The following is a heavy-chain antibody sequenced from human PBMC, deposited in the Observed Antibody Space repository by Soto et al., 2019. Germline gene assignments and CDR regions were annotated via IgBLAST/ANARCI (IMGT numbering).Heavy chain of an antibody. Sequence: ASVKVSCKASGGTFSSYTSSWVRQAPGQGLEWMGRIIPILGIANYAQKFQGRVTITADKSTSTAYMELSSLRSEDTAVYYCAREYYDILTGYTYYYYYMDVWGKGTTVTVSS. CDR3: AREYYDILTGYTYYYYYMDV. CDR2: IIPILGIA. D-gene: IGHD3-9*01. J-gene: IGHJ6*03. V-gene: IGHV1-69*04. CDR1: GGTFSSYT.